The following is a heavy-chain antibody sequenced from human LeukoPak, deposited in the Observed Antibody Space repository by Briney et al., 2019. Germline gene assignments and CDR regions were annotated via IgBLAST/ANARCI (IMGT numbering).Heavy chain of an antibody. J-gene: IGHJ6*03. Sequence: ASVKVSCKASGYTFTSYGISWVRQATGQGLEWMGWMNPNSGNTGYAQKFQGRVTITRNTSISTACMELSSLRSEDTAVYYCARQSGDYSYYYYMDVWGKGTTVTISS. CDR2: MNPNSGNT. D-gene: IGHD2-21*02. CDR1: GYTFTSYG. CDR3: ARQSGDYSYYYYMDV. V-gene: IGHV1-8*03.